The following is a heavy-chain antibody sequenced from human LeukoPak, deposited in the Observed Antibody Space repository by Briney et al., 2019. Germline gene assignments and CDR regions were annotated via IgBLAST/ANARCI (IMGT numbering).Heavy chain of an antibody. CDR3: AREGYYDRRAYYYYYYMDV. CDR1: GFTFSSYS. V-gene: IGHV3-21*01. D-gene: IGHD3-22*01. Sequence: PGGSLRLSCAASGFTFSSYSMNWVRQAPGKGLEWVSSVSSSSSYIYYADSVKGRFTISRDNAKNSLYLQMNSLRAEDTAVYYCAREGYYDRRAYYYYYYMDVWGKGTTVTVSS. CDR2: VSSSSSYI. J-gene: IGHJ6*03.